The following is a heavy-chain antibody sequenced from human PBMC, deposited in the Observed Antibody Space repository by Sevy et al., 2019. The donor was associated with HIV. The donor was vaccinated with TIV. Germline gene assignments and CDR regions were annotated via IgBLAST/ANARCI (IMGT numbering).Heavy chain of an antibody. CDR1: GFTFSSSA. CDR3: AKRSTSGWYGGEYFDY. Sequence: GSLRLSCAASGFTFSSSAMNWVRQAPGKGLEWVSGIIGSGFNTYYADSVKGRFTISRDNFKNTLYLQMNSLRAEDTAVYYCAKRSTSGWYGGEYFDYWGQGTLVTVSS. D-gene: IGHD6-19*01. V-gene: IGHV3-23*01. CDR2: IIGSGFNT. J-gene: IGHJ4*02.